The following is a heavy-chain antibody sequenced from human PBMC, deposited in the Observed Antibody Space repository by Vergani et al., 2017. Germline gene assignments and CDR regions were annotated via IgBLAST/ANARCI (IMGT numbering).Heavy chain of an antibody. J-gene: IGHJ4*02. CDR2: IYYSGST. CDR3: ARDGSYDYVLGSYRFDY. Sequence: QVQLQESGPGLVKPSETLSLTCTVSGGSISSHYWSWIRQPPGKGLEWIGYIYYSGSTNYNPSLKSRVTISVDTSKNQFSRKLSSVTAADTAGYYCARDGSYDYVLGSYRFDYWGQGTLVTVSS. CDR1: GGSISSHY. V-gene: IGHV4-59*11. D-gene: IGHD3-16*02.